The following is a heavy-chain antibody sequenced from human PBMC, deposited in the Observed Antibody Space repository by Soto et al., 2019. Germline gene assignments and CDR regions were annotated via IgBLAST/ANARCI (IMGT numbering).Heavy chain of an antibody. Sequence: ASVKVTCKASGYTFTSYDINWVRLATGQGLEWMGWMNPNSGNTGYAQKFQGRVTMTRNTSISTAYMELSSLRSEDTAVYYCARVYSYGLTYYYYYGMDVWGQGTTVTVSS. J-gene: IGHJ6*02. CDR1: GYTFTSYD. CDR2: MNPNSGNT. CDR3: ARVYSYGLTYYYYYGMDV. V-gene: IGHV1-8*01. D-gene: IGHD5-18*01.